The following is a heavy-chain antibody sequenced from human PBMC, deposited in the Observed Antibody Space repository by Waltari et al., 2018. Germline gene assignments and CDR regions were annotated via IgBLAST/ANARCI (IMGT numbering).Heavy chain of an antibody. CDR2: ITTSGVTT. CDR1: GFTIGSYD. CDR3: AKGAVTTGFNH. Sequence: DVQLLESGGGFVQRGGAARLSFAASGFTIGSYDRNWVRQPPGKGLQWVATITTSGVTTYYRDSVKGRFSISRDNSKSTLHLQMNSLRAEDTAVYYCAKGAVTTGFNHWGQGTLVTVSS. V-gene: IGHV3-23*01. J-gene: IGHJ4*02. D-gene: IGHD4-4*01.